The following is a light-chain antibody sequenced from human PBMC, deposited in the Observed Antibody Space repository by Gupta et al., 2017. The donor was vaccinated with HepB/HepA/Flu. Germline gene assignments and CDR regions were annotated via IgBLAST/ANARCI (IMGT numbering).Light chain of an antibody. V-gene: IGLV1-44*01. CDR1: SSNIGSNT. CDR2: SNN. J-gene: IGLJ2*01. Sequence: TQPPSASGTPGQRVTISCSGSSSNIGSNTVNWYQQLPGTAPKLLIYSNNQRPSGVPDRFSGSKSGTSASLAISGLQSEDEADYYCAAWDDSLNGVVFGGGTKLTVL. CDR3: AAWDDSLNGVV.